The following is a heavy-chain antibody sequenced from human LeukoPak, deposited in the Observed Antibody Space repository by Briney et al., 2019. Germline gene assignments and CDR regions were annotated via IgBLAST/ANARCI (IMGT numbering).Heavy chain of an antibody. Sequence: GGSLRLSCAASGFTFSSYSMNWVRQAPGKGLEWVSSISSSSSYIYYADSVKGRFTISRDNAKNSPYLQMNSLRADDTAVYYCVKDSPPRYSGSPPAYWGQGTLVTVSS. J-gene: IGHJ4*02. CDR1: GFTFSSYS. D-gene: IGHD1-26*01. CDR2: ISSSSSYI. CDR3: VKDSPPRYSGSPPAY. V-gene: IGHV3-21*04.